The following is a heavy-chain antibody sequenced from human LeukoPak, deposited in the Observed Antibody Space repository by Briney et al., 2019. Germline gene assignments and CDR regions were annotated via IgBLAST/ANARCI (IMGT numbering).Heavy chain of an antibody. D-gene: IGHD4-17*01. V-gene: IGHV1-18*01. CDR1: GYTFTSYG. CDR2: ISAYNGNT. Sequence: ASVKVSCKASGYTFTSYGISWVRQAPGQGLEWMGWISAYNGNTNYAQKLQGRVTITTDTSTSTAYMELRSLRSDDTAVYYCARDLYGDDNGPEPYWGQGTLVTVSS. J-gene: IGHJ4*02. CDR3: ARDLYGDDNGPEPY.